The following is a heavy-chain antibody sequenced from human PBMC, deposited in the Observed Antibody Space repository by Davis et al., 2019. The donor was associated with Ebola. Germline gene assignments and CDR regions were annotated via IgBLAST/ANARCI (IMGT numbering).Heavy chain of an antibody. Sequence: PSETLSLTCTVSGGSVSSGSYYWSWIRQPPGKGLEWIGYIYYSGSTNYNPSLKSRVTISVDTSKNQFSLKLSSVTAADTAVYYCARDSSKLGRDAFDIWGQGTMVTVSS. J-gene: IGHJ3*02. CDR3: ARDSSKLGRDAFDI. D-gene: IGHD1-7*01. V-gene: IGHV4-61*01. CDR2: IYYSGST. CDR1: GGSVSSGSYY.